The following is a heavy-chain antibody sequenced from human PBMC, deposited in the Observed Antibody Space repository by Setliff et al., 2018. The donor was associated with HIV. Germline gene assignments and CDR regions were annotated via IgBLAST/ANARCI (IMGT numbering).Heavy chain of an antibody. J-gene: IGHJ6*02. D-gene: IGHD3-3*01. V-gene: IGHV3-48*03. CDR1: GFTFRNYK. Sequence: GGSLRLSCTASGFTFRNYKFNWVRQAPGRGLEWVSSISIGSGGAIDYADSVQGRFTIYRDNSKNSLYLQMNRLIIEDTAVYYCARDYLYYNLYNGSPVYGMDVWGQGTTVTVSS. CDR2: ISIGSGGAI. CDR3: ARDYLYYNLYNGSPVYGMDV.